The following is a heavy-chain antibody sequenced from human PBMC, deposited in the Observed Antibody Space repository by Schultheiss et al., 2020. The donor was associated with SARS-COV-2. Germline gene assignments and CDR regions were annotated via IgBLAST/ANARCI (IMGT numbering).Heavy chain of an antibody. CDR2: IKQDGSER. CDR3: ATAYPLNPTGTFDI. Sequence: GGSLRISCAASGFTFSNYWMSWVRQAPGKGLEWVANIKQDGSERYYLDSLRGRFTISRDNAKKSLYLQMYSLGAEDTAIYYCATAYPLNPTGTFDIWGQGTMVTVSS. J-gene: IGHJ3*02. V-gene: IGHV3-7*03. CDR1: GFTFSNYW. D-gene: IGHD1-14*01.